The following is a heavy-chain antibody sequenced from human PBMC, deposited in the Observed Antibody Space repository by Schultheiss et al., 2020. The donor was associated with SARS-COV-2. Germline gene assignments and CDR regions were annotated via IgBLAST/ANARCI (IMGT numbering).Heavy chain of an antibody. J-gene: IGHJ6*04. V-gene: IGHV3-9*01. D-gene: IGHD4-17*01. Sequence: GGSLRLSCAASGFTFDDFAMHWVRQAPGKGLEWVSGVSWNSGSIGYADSVKGRFTISRDNAKNSLYLQMNSLRVEDTALYYCARDPFPEYGSYYYGMDVWGGGTTVTGSS. CDR3: ARDPFPEYGSYYYGMDV. CDR2: VSWNSGSI. CDR1: GFTFDDFA.